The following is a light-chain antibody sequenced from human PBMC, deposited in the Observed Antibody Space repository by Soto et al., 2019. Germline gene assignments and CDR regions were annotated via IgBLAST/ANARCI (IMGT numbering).Light chain of an antibody. CDR1: SSNLGANYD. CDR2: GNA. Sequence: QSVLTQPPSVSGAPGHRVTISCTGNSSNLGANYDVHWYQQFPGTAPRLLIYGNANRPSGVPDRFSASKSGTSASLAITGLQAEDEADYYCQSYDTTLSGVVFGGGTKVTVL. CDR3: QSYDTTLSGVV. J-gene: IGLJ3*02. V-gene: IGLV1-40*01.